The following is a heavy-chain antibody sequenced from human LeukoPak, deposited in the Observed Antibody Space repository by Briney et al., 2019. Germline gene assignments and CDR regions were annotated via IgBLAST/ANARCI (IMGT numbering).Heavy chain of an antibody. V-gene: IGHV6-1*01. Sequence: SQTLSLTCAISGDSVSTSGGNWVRQSPSRGLXXLGRTYXTXXWNTXXXXSVKXXIVVXPDTSKNQFSLQLNSVTSEDTAVYYCARGRASAFDVWGQGTMVTVSS. CDR2: TYXTXXWNT. CDR3: ARGRASAFDV. D-gene: IGHD6-25*01. CDR1: GDSVSTSGG. J-gene: IGHJ3*01.